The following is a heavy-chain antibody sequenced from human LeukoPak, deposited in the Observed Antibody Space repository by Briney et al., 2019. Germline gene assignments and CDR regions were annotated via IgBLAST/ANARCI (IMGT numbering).Heavy chain of an antibody. Sequence: GGSLRLSYTASGFTFGDFAINWVRQAPGKGLEWVGFVKTKVYGGTTEYAASVKGRFTISRDDSKAIAYLQMNSLKTEDTAVYYCTRDHRDDWNPGYYFDYWGQGTLVTVSS. CDR2: VKTKVYGGTT. CDR3: TRDHRDDWNPGYYFDY. CDR1: GFTFGDFA. V-gene: IGHV3-49*04. D-gene: IGHD1-1*01. J-gene: IGHJ4*02.